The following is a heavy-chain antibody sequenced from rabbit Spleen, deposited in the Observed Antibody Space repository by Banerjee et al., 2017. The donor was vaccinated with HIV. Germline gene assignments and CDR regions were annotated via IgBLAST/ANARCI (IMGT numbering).Heavy chain of an antibody. CDR2: IYAGSSGHT. V-gene: IGHV1S40*01. J-gene: IGHJ6*01. Sequence: QSLEESGGGLVQPEGSLALTCKASGFTISSGYFMCWVRQAPGKGLEWIACIYAGSSGHTYYASWAKGRFTITRSTSLNTVTLQLNSLTAADTATYFCARAADDTAYGHDLWGQGTLVTVS. D-gene: IGHD6-1*01. CDR1: GFTISSGYF. CDR3: ARAADDTAYGHDL.